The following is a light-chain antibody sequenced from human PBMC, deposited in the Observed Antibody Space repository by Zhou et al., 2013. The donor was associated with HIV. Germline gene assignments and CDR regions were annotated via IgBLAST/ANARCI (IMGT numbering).Light chain of an antibody. J-gene: IGKJ2*01. CDR3: QQTYSTPYT. CDR2: ATS. Sequence: ILLTHSPSSLSASVGDRVTISCRASQSISNYLTWFQQKPGKAPKLLIFATSRLQSGLPSRFSGGGSGTEFTLTINSLQPEDFATYYCQQTYSTPYTFGQGTKLEIK. CDR1: QSISNY. V-gene: IGKV1-39*01.